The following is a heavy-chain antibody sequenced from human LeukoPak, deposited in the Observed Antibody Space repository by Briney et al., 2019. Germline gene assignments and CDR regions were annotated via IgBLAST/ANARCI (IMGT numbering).Heavy chain of an antibody. Sequence: GRSLRLSCTASGFTFSTYAMHWVRQAPGKGLEWVAVISHDGSNKYYAESVKGRFTISRDNSKNTLYLQMNSLRGEDTAVYYCARGDDPDGIAEYFQYWGQGTLVTVSS. CDR2: ISHDGSNK. V-gene: IGHV3-30*04. J-gene: IGHJ1*01. CDR3: ARGDDPDGIAEYFQY. D-gene: IGHD1-14*01. CDR1: GFTFSTYA.